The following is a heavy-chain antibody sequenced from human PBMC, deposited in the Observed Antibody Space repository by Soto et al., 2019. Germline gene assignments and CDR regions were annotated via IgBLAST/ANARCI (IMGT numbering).Heavy chain of an antibody. J-gene: IGHJ6*04. D-gene: IGHD2-2*02. CDR2: LYWDNTR. V-gene: IGHV2-5*02. Sequence: QITLKESRPTLVKPTQTLTVTCSFSGFSLYTRGVGVGWVRQPPGKALEWLALLYWDNTRRYSPSLKNSLTIAKRTSENQVVLTMTNMEPEDTGTYYCARYTTDTYFDVWGKGTTVTVSS. CDR3: ARYTTDTYFDV. CDR1: GFSLYTRGVG.